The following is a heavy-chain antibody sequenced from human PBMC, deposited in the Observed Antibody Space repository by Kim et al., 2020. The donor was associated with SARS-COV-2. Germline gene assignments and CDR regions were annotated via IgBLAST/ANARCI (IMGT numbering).Heavy chain of an antibody. D-gene: IGHD3-10*01. CDR2: ISAYNGNT. CDR1: GYTFTSYG. Sequence: ASVKVSCKASGYTFTSYGISWVRQAPGQGLEWMGWISAYNGNTNYAQKLQGRVTMTTDTSTSTAYMELRSLRSDDTAVYYCARAMVRGVIRGSMDVWGQGTTVTVSS. CDR3: ARAMVRGVIRGSMDV. V-gene: IGHV1-18*01. J-gene: IGHJ6*02.